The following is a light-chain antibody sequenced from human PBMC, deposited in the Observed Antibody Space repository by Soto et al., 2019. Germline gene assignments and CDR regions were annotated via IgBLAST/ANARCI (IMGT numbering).Light chain of an antibody. CDR1: SSNIGSNT. Sequence: QSVLTQSPSASGTPGQRVTISCSGSSSNIGSNTVNWYQQLPGTAPKLLIYSNNQRPSGVPDRFSGSKSGTSASLAISGPQSEDEADYYCAAWDDSLNGAVFGGGTQLTVL. V-gene: IGLV1-44*01. CDR3: AAWDDSLNGAV. J-gene: IGLJ7*01. CDR2: SNN.